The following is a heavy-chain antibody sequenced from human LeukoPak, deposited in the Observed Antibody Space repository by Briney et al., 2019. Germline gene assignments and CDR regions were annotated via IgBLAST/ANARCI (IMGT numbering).Heavy chain of an antibody. V-gene: IGHV3-48*03. Sequence: PGGSLRLSCAASGFTFSSYEMNWVRQAPGKGLEWVSYISSSGSTIYYADSVKGRFTISRENAKNSLYLQMNSLRAEDTAVYYCAREFSRFSTLRTWGQGTLVTVSS. J-gene: IGHJ5*02. CDR2: ISSSGSTI. D-gene: IGHD2-15*01. CDR1: GFTFSSYE. CDR3: AREFSRFSTLRT.